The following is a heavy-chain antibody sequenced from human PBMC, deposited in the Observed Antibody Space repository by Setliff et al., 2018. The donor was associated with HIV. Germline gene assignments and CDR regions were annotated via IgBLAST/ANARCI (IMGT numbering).Heavy chain of an antibody. D-gene: IGHD4-4*01. V-gene: IGHV4-59*11. J-gene: IGHJ3*02. CDR3: ARDRVPYSYVHDAFDI. Sequence: SETLSLTCTVSGGSIRSHYWSWIREPPGKGLEWIGYIYYSGSTNYNPSLKSRVTISVDTSKNQFSLRLSSVTAADTAVYYCARDRVPYSYVHDAFDIWGQGTLVTVSS. CDR1: GGSIRSHY. CDR2: IYYSGST.